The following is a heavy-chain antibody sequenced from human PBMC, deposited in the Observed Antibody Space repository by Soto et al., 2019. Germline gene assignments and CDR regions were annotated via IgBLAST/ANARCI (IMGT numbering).Heavy chain of an antibody. CDR2: FHYTGRT. V-gene: IGHV4-39*01. Sequence: QLQLQESGPGLVKPSETLSLTCSVSGASVYSDTYYWGWIRQPPGEGLEWIDSFHYTGRTYYNPSLNGRGAMSVDTSNNEFSLKVKSVTAADTAVYYCARTVCYSDGAGCTDAFDFWGHGTMVTVSS. CDR3: ARTVCYSDGAGCTDAFDF. D-gene: IGHD2-21*01. J-gene: IGHJ3*01. CDR1: GASVYSDTYY.